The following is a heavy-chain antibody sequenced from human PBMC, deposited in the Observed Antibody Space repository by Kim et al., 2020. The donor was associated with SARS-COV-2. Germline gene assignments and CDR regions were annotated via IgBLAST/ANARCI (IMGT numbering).Heavy chain of an antibody. Sequence: KVQGRVTITADESKRKGYMELSSLRSEDTAVYYCARSIGYDSYYYYGMDVWGQGTTVTVSS. D-gene: IGHD5-12*01. J-gene: IGHJ6*02. V-gene: IGHV1-69*01. CDR3: ARSIGYDSYYYYGMDV.